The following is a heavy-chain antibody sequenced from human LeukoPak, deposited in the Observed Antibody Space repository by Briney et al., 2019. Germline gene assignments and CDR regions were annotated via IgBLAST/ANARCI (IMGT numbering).Heavy chain of an antibody. D-gene: IGHD1-26*01. V-gene: IGHV5-10-1*01. CDR2: IDPSDSYT. J-gene: IGHJ5*02. Sequence: GESLKISCKGSGYSFTSYWISWVRQMPGKSLEWMGRIDPSDSYTNYSPSFQGHVTISADKSISTAYLQWSSLKASDTAMYYCARHGAGELAEYWFDPWGQGTLVTVSS. CDR3: ARHGAGELAEYWFDP. CDR1: GYSFTSYW.